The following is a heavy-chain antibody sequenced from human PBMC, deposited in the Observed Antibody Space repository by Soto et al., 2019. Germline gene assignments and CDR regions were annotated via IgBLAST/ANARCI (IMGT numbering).Heavy chain of an antibody. J-gene: IGHJ4*02. CDR2: INTFNGNT. D-gene: IGHD5-18*01. CDR1: GYTFITYG. CDR3: VREDTAVALDY. V-gene: IGHV1-18*04. Sequence: QGQLVQSGTEVKKPGASVKVSCKSSGYTFITYGITWVRQAPGQGLEWMGGINTFNGNTNYAQKLQGRVTMTTDTFTSTAYRELRSLRSDDTAVYYCVREDTAVALDYWGQGTLVTVSS.